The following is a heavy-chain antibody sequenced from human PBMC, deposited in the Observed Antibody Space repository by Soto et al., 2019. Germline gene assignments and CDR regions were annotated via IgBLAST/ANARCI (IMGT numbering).Heavy chain of an antibody. D-gene: IGHD6-13*01. CDR3: AKAYSNSWPNDWFDP. J-gene: IGHJ5*02. Sequence: EVQLLESGGGWLQPGGSLRLSCAASGFTFSSYAMNWVRQAPGKGLAWVSGITGSGAGSYYSDSVKGRFTSSRDNSKKKLYLQMNSLRAEDTAVYYCAKAYSNSWPNDWFDPWGQGTLVTVSS. CDR1: GFTFSSYA. CDR2: ITGSGAGS. V-gene: IGHV3-23*01.